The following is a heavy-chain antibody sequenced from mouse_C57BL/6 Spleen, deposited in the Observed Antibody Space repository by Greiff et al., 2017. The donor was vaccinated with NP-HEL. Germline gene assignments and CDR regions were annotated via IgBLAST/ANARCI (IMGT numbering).Heavy chain of an antibody. Sequence: QVQLQQSGPELVKPGASVKISCKASGYAFSSSWMNWVKQRPGKGLEWIGRIYPGDGDTNYNGKFKGKATLTADKSSSTAYMQLSSLTSEDSAVYFCARVTTVVATGAYFDYRGQGTTLSVSS. V-gene: IGHV1-82*01. CDR1: GYAFSSSW. CDR2: IYPGDGDT. CDR3: ARVTTVVATGAYFDY. D-gene: IGHD1-1*01. J-gene: IGHJ2*01.